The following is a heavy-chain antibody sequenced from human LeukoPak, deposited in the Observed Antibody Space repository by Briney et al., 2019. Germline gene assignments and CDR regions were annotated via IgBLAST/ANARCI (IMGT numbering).Heavy chain of an antibody. CDR1: RFTFDDYA. J-gene: IGHJ3*02. V-gene: IGHV3-9*01. D-gene: IGHD3-10*01. Sequence: GRSLRLSCAASRFTFDDYAMHWVRQAPGKGLEWVSGISWNSGSIGYADSVKGRFTISRDNAKNSLYLQMNSLRAEDTALYYCAKDITMVQGVRVFDAFDIWGQGTMVTVSS. CDR2: ISWNSGSI. CDR3: AKDITMVQGVRVFDAFDI.